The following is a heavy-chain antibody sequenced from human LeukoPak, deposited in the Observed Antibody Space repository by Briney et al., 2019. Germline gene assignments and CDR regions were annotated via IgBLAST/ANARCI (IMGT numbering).Heavy chain of an antibody. CDR2: ISGSGGST. Sequence: GGSLRLSCAASGFTFSSYAMSWVRQAPGKGLEWVSAISGSGGSTYYADSVKGRFTISRGNSKNTLYLQMNSLRAEDTAVYYCAKEGEDYSNFHYYYGMDVWGQGTTVTVSS. V-gene: IGHV3-23*01. J-gene: IGHJ6*02. D-gene: IGHD4-11*01. CDR1: GFTFSSYA. CDR3: AKEGEDYSNFHYYYGMDV.